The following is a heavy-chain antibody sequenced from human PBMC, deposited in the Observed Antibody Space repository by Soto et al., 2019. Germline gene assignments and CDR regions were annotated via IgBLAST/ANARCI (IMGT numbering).Heavy chain of an antibody. Sequence: GGSLRLSCAASGFPLSTYSLNWVRQAPRKGLEWLSYISGSSNTIYYADSVKGRFTISRDNAKNSLYLQMNSLRDEDTAVYFCARGFDLQYGMDVWGQGTTVTVSS. CDR2: ISGSSNTI. J-gene: IGHJ6*02. CDR3: ARGFDLQYGMDV. CDR1: GFPLSTYS. V-gene: IGHV3-48*02. D-gene: IGHD3-10*01.